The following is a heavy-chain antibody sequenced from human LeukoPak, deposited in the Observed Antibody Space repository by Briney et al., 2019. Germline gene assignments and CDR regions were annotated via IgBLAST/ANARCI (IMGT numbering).Heavy chain of an antibody. CDR1: GYTFTGYY. CDR2: INPNSGGT. V-gene: IGHV1-2*06. J-gene: IGHJ1*01. D-gene: IGHD4-23*01. Sequence: ASVKVSCKASGYTFTGYYMHWVRQAPGQGLEWMGRINPNSGGTNYAQKFQGRVTMTRDTSISTAYMELSSLRSEDTAVYYCARPHYGGNSGAYFQHWGQGTLVTVSS. CDR3: ARPHYGGNSGAYFQH.